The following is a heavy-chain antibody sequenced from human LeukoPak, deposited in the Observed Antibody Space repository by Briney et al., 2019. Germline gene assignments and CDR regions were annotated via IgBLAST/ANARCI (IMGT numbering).Heavy chain of an antibody. Sequence: GGSLRLSCAASGFTFSSYSMNWVLQAPGKGLEWVSYISSSSSTIYYADSVKGRFTISRDNAKNSLYLQMNSLRAEDTAVYYCARDLPVDYWGQGTLVTVSS. D-gene: IGHD4-17*01. J-gene: IGHJ4*02. CDR2: ISSSSSTI. CDR1: GFTFSSYS. CDR3: ARDLPVDY. V-gene: IGHV3-48*01.